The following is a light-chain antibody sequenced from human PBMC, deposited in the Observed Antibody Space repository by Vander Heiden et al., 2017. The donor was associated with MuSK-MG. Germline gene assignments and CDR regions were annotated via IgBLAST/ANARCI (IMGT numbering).Light chain of an antibody. CDR3: SSYSASTTYV. V-gene: IGLV2-14*03. CDR2: DVT. Sequence: QPALAQPASVSGSLGQTITISCSGTASDIGLSDYVSWYQQFPDKAPKLIIFDVTHRPSGVSNRFSGSKSGDTASLTISGLQAEDEADYYCSSYSASTTYVFGTGSRVTVL. J-gene: IGLJ1*01. CDR1: ASDIGLSDY.